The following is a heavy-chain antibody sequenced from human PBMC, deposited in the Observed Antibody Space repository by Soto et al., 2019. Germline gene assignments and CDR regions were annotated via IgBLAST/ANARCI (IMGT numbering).Heavy chain of an antibody. CDR1: GFTFSSYS. V-gene: IGHV3-21*01. CDR3: ARVHSSHYYYMDV. Sequence: GGSLRLSCAASGFTFSSYSMNWVRQAPGKGLEWVSSISSSSSYIYYADSVKGRFTISRDNAKNSLYLQMNSLRAEDTAVYYCARVHSSHYYYMDVWGKGTTVTVSS. CDR2: ISSSSSYI. J-gene: IGHJ6*03.